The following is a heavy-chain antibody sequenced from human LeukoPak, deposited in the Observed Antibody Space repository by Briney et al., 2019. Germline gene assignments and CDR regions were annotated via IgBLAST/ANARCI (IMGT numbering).Heavy chain of an antibody. CDR1: GFSPSTSGMC. CDR3: GRIAYDSSGYYYFDY. V-gene: IGHV2-70*11. CDR2: IDWDDDK. J-gene: IGHJ4*02. Sequence: SGPTLVNPTQTLTLTCTFSGFSPSTSGMCVSWIRQPPGKALEWLARIDWDDDKYYSTSLKTRLTISKDTSKNQVVLTMTNMDPVGTATYYCGRIAYDSSGYYYFDYWGQGTLVTVSS. D-gene: IGHD3-22*01.